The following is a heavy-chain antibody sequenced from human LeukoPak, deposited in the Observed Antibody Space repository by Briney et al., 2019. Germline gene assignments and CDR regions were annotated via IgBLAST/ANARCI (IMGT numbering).Heavy chain of an antibody. J-gene: IGHJ4*02. CDR2: MNSDGSGT. Sequence: GSLRLSCAASGLTLSNYWMHWVRQAPGKGLVWVSRMNSDGSGTSYADSVKGRFTISRDNSKNTLYLQMNSLRAEDTAVYYCAKDRDVGAAGYYFGYWGQGTLLTVSA. CDR3: AKDRDVGAAGYYFGY. CDR1: GLTLSNYW. V-gene: IGHV3-74*01. D-gene: IGHD6-13*01.